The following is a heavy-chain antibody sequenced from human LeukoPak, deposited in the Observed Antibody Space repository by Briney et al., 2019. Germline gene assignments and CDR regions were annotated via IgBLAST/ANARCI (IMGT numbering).Heavy chain of an antibody. CDR2: IKQDGSEK. CDR1: GFTFSSYS. CDR3: ARGSSSLYEIDY. J-gene: IGHJ4*02. D-gene: IGHD6-6*01. V-gene: IGHV3-7*01. Sequence: GGSLRLSCAASGFTFSSYSMNWVRQAPGKGLEWVANIKQDGSEKYYVDSVKGRFTISGDNAKNSLYLQMNSLRAEDTAVYYCARGSSSLYEIDYWGQGTLVTVSS.